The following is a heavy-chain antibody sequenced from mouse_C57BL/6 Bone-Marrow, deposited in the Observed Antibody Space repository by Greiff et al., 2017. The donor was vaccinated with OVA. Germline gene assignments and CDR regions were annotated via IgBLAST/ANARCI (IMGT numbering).Heavy chain of an antibody. CDR2: IDPSDSET. CDR1: GYTFTSYW. D-gene: IGHD4-1*01. V-gene: IGHV1-52*01. Sequence: QVHVKQPGAELVRPGSSVKLSCKASGYTFTSYWMHWVKQRPIQGLEWIGNIDPSDSETHYNQKFKDKATLTVDKSSSTAYMQLSSLTSEDSAVYYCARENWDYFDYWGQGTTLTVSS. J-gene: IGHJ2*01. CDR3: ARENWDYFDY.